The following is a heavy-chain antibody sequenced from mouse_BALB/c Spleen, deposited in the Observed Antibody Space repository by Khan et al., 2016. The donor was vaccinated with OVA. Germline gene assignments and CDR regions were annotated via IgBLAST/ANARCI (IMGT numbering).Heavy chain of an antibody. Sequence: VQLQQSGPDLVKPGASVKISCKASGYSFTGYYMNWVKQTHGKSLECIGRVNPNNVNTNYNPKFKDKAILTVDKSSSTAYMELRSLTSEDSAVYYCERGFDCFAHWGQGTLVTVSA. V-gene: IGHV1-26*01. CDR2: VNPNNVNT. CDR1: GYSFTGYY. CDR3: ERGFDCFAH. J-gene: IGHJ3*01.